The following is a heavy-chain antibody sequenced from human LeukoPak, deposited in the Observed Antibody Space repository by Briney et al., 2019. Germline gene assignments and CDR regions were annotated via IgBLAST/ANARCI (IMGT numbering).Heavy chain of an antibody. V-gene: IGHV4-34*01. D-gene: IGHD3-9*01. CDR1: GGSFSGYF. J-gene: IGHJ4*02. CDR3: ARGLGDILTGLSHGGYYFDY. Sequence: PSETLSLTCAVYGGSFSGYFWSWIRQPPGKGLEWIGEINHSGSTNYNPSLKSRVTISVDTSKNQFSLKLGSVTAADTAVYYCARGLGDILTGLSHGGYYFDYWGQGTLVTVSS. CDR2: INHSGST.